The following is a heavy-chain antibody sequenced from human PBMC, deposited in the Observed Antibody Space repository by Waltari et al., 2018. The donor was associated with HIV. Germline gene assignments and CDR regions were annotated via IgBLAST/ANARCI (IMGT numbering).Heavy chain of an antibody. V-gene: IGHV4-59*01. D-gene: IGHD2-21*01. Sequence: QVQLQESGPGLVKPSETLSLTCTVSGGSISSYYWSWNRTPPGKGLEWIGYIYYSGSTNYNPSLKSRVTISVDTSKNQFSLKLSSVTAADTAVYYCARGVAFGGYYYGMDVWGQGTTVTVSS. CDR2: IYYSGST. CDR3: ARGVAFGGYYYGMDV. J-gene: IGHJ6*02. CDR1: GGSISSYY.